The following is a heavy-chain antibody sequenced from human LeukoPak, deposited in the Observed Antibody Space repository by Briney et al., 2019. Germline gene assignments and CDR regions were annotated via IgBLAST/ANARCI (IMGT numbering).Heavy chain of an antibody. J-gene: IGHJ4*02. Sequence: GGSLRLSCAASGFTFSSYGMHWVRQAPGKGLEWVAVISYDGSNKYYADSVKGRFTISRDNSKNTLYLQMNSLRAEDTAVYYCARLDDILTGGTDYFDYWGQGTLVTVSS. V-gene: IGHV3-30*03. D-gene: IGHD3-9*01. CDR2: ISYDGSNK. CDR1: GFTFSSYG. CDR3: ARLDDILTGGTDYFDY.